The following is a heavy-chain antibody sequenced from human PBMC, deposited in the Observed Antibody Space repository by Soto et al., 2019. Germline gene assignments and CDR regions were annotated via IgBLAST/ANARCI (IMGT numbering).Heavy chain of an antibody. Sequence: SVKVSCKASGGTFSSYTISWVRQAPGQGLEWMGRIIPILGIANYAQKFQGRVTITADKSTSTAYMELSSLRSEDTAVYYCARDKGWLQPLAFDYWGQGTLVTVPQ. CDR1: GGTFSSYT. CDR2: IIPILGIA. J-gene: IGHJ4*02. CDR3: ARDKGWLQPLAFDY. V-gene: IGHV1-69*04. D-gene: IGHD5-12*01.